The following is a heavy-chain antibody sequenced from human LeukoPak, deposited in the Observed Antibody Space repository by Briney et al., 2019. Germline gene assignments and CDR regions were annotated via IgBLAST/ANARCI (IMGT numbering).Heavy chain of an antibody. D-gene: IGHD3-16*01. CDR2: ISDDSSTI. Sequence: GGSLRLSCAASDSMSRRFKMNWVRQAPGKGLEWVSYISDDSSTIHYADSVKGRFAISRDNAKNSLYLQLDSLRAEDTALYYCVRDGPAMLDFDYWGQGALVIVSS. V-gene: IGHV3-48*04. CDR3: VRDGPAMLDFDY. CDR1: DSMSRRFK. J-gene: IGHJ4*02.